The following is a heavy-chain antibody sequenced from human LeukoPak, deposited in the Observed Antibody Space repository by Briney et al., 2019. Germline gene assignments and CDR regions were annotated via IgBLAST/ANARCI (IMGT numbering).Heavy chain of an antibody. CDR3: ARSRVGRTSGHYYYMDV. CDR1: GGSFTDYY. Sequence: SETLSLTCAVYGGSFTDYYWTWIRQPPGKGLEWIGEINHSGSTNYSPSLNSRVTISVDSSKNQFSLKMTSVTAADTAIYYCARSRVGRTSGHYYYMDVWGKGTTVIVSS. D-gene: IGHD5-24*01. J-gene: IGHJ6*03. V-gene: IGHV4-34*01. CDR2: INHSGST.